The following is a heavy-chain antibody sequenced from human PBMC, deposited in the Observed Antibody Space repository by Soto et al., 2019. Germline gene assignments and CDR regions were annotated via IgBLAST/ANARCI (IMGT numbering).Heavy chain of an antibody. CDR2: IYYSGST. J-gene: IGHJ6*02. CDR3: AGTITLVRGGQAHYYDYGMDV. Sequence: QVQLQESGPGLVKPSQTLSLTCTVSGGSISSGDYYWSWIRQPPGKGLEWIRYIYYSGSTYYNPSLKSRVTRSVDTSKNQFSLKLSSVTAADTAVYYCAGTITLVRGGQAHYYDYGMDVWGQGTTVTVSS. CDR1: GGSISSGDYY. V-gene: IGHV4-30-4*01. D-gene: IGHD3-10*01.